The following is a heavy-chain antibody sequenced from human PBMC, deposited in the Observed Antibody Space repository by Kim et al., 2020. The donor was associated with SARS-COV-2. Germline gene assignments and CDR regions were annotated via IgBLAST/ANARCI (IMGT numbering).Heavy chain of an antibody. CDR3: ARKRHSSGPSFDY. Sequence: SHPTLKRRVTISVDTSKNQFPLKLSSVTAADTAVYYCARKRHSSGPSFDYWGQGTLVTVSS. V-gene: IGHV4-39*01. J-gene: IGHJ4*02. D-gene: IGHD6-19*01.